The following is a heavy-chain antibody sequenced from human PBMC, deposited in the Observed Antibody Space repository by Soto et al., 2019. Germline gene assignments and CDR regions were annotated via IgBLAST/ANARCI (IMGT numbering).Heavy chain of an antibody. D-gene: IGHD2-2*01. V-gene: IGHV4-39*01. J-gene: IGHJ4*02. CDR3: ARPKGGYCSSTSCPFDY. Sequence: SETLSLTCTVSGGSISSSSYYWGWIRQPPGKGLEWIGSIYYSGSTYYNPSLKSRVTISVDTSKNQFSLKLSSVTAADTAVYYCARPKGGYCSSTSCPFDYWGQGTLVTVSS. CDR2: IYYSGST. CDR1: GGSISSSSYY.